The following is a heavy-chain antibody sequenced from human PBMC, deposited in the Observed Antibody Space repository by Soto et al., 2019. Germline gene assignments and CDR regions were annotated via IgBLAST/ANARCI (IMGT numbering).Heavy chain of an antibody. Sequence: SETLSLTCTVSGGSISRYYWSWIRQPPGKGLEWIGYIYYTGSSNYNPSLKSRVTISVDTSKNQFSLKLSSVTAADTAVYYCARGIGQQLPPLDWGQGTLVTVSS. CDR3: ARGIGQQLPPLD. V-gene: IGHV4-59*01. CDR1: GGSISRYY. J-gene: IGHJ4*02. D-gene: IGHD2-2*01. CDR2: IYYTGSS.